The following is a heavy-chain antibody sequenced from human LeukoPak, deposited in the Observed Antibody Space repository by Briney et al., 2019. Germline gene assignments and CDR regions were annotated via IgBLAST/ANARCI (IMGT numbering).Heavy chain of an antibody. J-gene: IGHJ5*02. CDR3: ARDSSYSSDWSDP. D-gene: IGHD6-25*01. CDR2: INPNSGGT. V-gene: IGHV1-2*02. Sequence: ASVKVSCKASGCTFTGYYMHWVRQAPGQGLEWMGWINPNSGGTNYAQKFQGRVTMTRDTSISTAYMELSRLRSDDTAVYYCARDSSYSSDWSDPWGQGTLVTVSS. CDR1: GCTFTGYY.